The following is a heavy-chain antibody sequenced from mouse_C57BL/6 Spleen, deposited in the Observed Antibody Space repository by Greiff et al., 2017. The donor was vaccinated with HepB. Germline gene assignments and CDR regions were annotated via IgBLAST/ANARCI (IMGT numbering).Heavy chain of an antibody. V-gene: IGHV1-80*01. CDR3: ARSPRYYGSSLYYFDY. CDR1: GYAFSSYW. CDR2: IYPGDGDT. J-gene: IGHJ2*01. D-gene: IGHD1-1*01. Sequence: VQLQQSGAELVKPGASVKISCKASGYAFSSYWMNWVKQRPGKGLEWIGQIYPGDGDTNYNGKFKGKATLTADKSSSTAYMQLSSLTSEDSAVYFCARSPRYYGSSLYYFDYWGQGTTLTVSS.